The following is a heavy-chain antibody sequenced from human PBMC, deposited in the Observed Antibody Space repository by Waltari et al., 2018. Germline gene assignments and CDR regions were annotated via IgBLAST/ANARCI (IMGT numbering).Heavy chain of an antibody. CDR1: GYSISSGYY. Sequence: QVQLQESGPGLVKPSETLSLTCAVSGYSISSGYYWGWIRQPPGKGLEWIGSIYHSGSTYYNPSLKSRVTISVDTAKNQFSLKLSSVTAADTAVYYCATPRYSSGSFDYWGQGTLVTVSS. J-gene: IGHJ4*02. CDR3: ATPRYSSGSFDY. D-gene: IGHD6-19*01. V-gene: IGHV4-38-2*01. CDR2: IYHSGST.